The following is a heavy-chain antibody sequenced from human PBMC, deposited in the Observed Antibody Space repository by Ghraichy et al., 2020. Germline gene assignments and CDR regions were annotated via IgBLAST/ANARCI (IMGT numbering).Heavy chain of an antibody. D-gene: IGHD3-22*01. J-gene: IGHJ2*01. Sequence: GGSLRLSCSASGFTFSNYALHWVRQAPGKGLEYVSAISSNGGNTYYADSVKGKFTISRDNSKNTLYLQMSSLRAEDTAVYYCVKDWGDYYDRSGRYYWYFDLWGRGTLVTVSS. CDR2: ISSNGGNT. V-gene: IGHV3-64D*06. CDR1: GFTFSNYA. CDR3: VKDWGDYYDRSGRYYWYFDL.